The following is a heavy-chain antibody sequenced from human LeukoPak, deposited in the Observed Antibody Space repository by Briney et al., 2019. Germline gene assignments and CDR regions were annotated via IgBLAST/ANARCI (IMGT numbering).Heavy chain of an antibody. CDR2: INPSGGST. J-gene: IGHJ4*02. CDR3: ASATQYSYGSLVY. V-gene: IGHV1-46*01. Sequence: GASVKVSCKASGGTFSSYAISWVRQAPGQGLEWMGIINPSGGSTSYAQKFQGRVTMTRDTSTSTVYMELSSLRSEDTAVYYCASATQYSYGSLVYWGQGTLVTVSS. CDR1: GGTFSSYA. D-gene: IGHD5-18*01.